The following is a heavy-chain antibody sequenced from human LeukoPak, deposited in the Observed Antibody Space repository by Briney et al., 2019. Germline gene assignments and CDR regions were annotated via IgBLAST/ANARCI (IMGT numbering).Heavy chain of an antibody. D-gene: IGHD5-12*01. CDR2: ISGSGGAT. CDR1: GFTFSSYA. V-gene: IGHV3-23*01. CDR3: AKDGVATITYDY. Sequence: GGSLRLSCAASGFTFSSYAMSWVRQAPGKGLEWVSVISGSGGATYYADSAKGRFTISRDNSKNTLYLQMNSLRAEDTAVYYCAKDGVATITYDYWGQGTLVTVSS. J-gene: IGHJ4*02.